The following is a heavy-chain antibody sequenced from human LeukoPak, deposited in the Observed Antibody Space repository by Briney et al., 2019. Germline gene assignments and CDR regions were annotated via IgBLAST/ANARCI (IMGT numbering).Heavy chain of an antibody. CDR1: GYRFTDNY. Sequence: ASVKVSCKASGYRFTDNYMHWVRQAPGQGLEWMGWINPHSGDTIYAQNFEGRVTMTRDTSISTAYMELNRLRSDDTAVYFCARARANNYYGSGIWGQGTLVTASS. J-gene: IGHJ4*02. CDR2: INPHSGDT. D-gene: IGHD3-10*01. V-gene: IGHV1-2*02. CDR3: ARARANNYYGSGI.